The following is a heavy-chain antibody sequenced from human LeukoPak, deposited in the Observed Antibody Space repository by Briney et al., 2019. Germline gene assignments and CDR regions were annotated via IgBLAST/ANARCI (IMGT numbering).Heavy chain of an antibody. J-gene: IGHJ4*02. CDR1: GGSISSNNW. V-gene: IGHV4-4*02. D-gene: IGHD1-1*01. CDR2: IYHSGSP. CDR3: ARVNINNWHSCNY. Sequence: SETLSLTCAVSGGSISSNNWWGWVRQPPGKGLEWIGEIYHSGSPNYNPSLKSRVTISVDKSRNHFSLNLSSVTAADTAVYYCARVNINNWHSCNYWGQGTLVTVSS.